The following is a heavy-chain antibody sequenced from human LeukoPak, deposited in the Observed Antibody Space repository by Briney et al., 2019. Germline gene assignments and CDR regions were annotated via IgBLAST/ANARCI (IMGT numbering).Heavy chain of an antibody. Sequence: PSQTLSLTCTVSGGSISSGGYYWSWIRQHPGKGLEWIGYIYYSGSTYYNPSLKSRVTISVDTSKNQFSLKLSSVTAADTAVYYCARDSSSPRRPEHYGMDVWGQGTTVTVSS. J-gene: IGHJ6*02. CDR2: IYYSGST. V-gene: IGHV4-31*03. CDR3: ARDSSSPRRPEHYGMDV. CDR1: GGSISSGGYY. D-gene: IGHD6-13*01.